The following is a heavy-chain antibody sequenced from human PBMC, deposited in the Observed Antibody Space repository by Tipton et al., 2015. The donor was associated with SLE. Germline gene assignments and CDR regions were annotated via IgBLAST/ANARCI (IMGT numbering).Heavy chain of an antibody. Sequence: SLRLSCAASGFTFSNYWMSWVRQAPGKGLEWVANIKQDGSENHYVDSVKGRFTISRDNAKNSLYLQMNSLRVEDTAVYYCAGRIGGYYGMDVWGQGTTVTVSS. CDR1: GFTFSNYW. J-gene: IGHJ6*02. V-gene: IGHV3-7*01. D-gene: IGHD2-15*01. CDR2: IKQDGSEN. CDR3: AGRIGGYYGMDV.